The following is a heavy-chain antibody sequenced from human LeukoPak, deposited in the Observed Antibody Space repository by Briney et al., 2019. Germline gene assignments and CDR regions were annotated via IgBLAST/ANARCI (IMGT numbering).Heavy chain of an antibody. Sequence: GGSLRLSCAASGFTFSSYSMNWVRQAPGKGLEWVSHISSSSSTIYYADSVKGRFTISRDNSKNTLYLQMNSLRAEDTAVYYCAKFASVAAAGTSDYWGQGTLVTVSS. CDR3: AKFASVAAAGTSDY. D-gene: IGHD6-13*01. CDR2: ISSSSSTI. V-gene: IGHV3-48*01. J-gene: IGHJ4*02. CDR1: GFTFSSYS.